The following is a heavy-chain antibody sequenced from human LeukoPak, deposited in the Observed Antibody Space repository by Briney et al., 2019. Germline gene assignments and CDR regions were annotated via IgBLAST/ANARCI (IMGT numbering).Heavy chain of an antibody. J-gene: IGHJ4*02. V-gene: IGHV3-74*01. CDR1: GFTFTSYW. CDR2: INSDGTIP. Sequence: GGSLRLSCAASGFTFTSYWMHWVRQAPGKGLVWLSRINSDGTIPSYADSLEGRFTISRDNAKNTVYLQMNSLRAEDTAVYYCARPGVGFDYWGQGALVTVSS. CDR3: ARPGVGFDY.